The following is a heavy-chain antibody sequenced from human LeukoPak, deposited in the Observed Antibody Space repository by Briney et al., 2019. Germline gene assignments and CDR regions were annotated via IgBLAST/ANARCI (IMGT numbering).Heavy chain of an antibody. CDR1: GGSISSSSHF. D-gene: IGHD3-10*01. J-gene: IGHJ4*02. CDR3: VRYVVSGSGIYYFDY. CDR2: INYSGST. V-gene: IGHV4-39*01. Sequence: PSETLSLTCTVSGGSISSSSHFWSWLRQPPGKGLEWIASINYSGSTYYNPSLKSRFTISVDTSKNKFSLKLSSVTAADTAVFYCVRYVVSGSGIYYFDYWGQGTLVTVSS.